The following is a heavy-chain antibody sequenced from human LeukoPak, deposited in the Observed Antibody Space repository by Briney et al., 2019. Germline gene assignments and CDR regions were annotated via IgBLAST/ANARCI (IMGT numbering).Heavy chain of an antibody. Sequence: GGSLRLSCAASGFTVNSDYMSWVRQAPGKGLEWVSFIYSGGSTYYADSVKGRFTIPRDNSKNTLYLQMSSLRAEDTAVYYCARAGYEYNYSFDYWGQGTLVTVSS. V-gene: IGHV3-66*01. CDR3: ARAGYEYNYSFDY. D-gene: IGHD2/OR15-2a*01. J-gene: IGHJ4*02. CDR1: GFTVNSDY. CDR2: IYSGGST.